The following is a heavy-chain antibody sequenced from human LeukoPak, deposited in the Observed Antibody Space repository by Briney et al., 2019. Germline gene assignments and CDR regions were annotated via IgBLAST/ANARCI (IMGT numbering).Heavy chain of an antibody. V-gene: IGHV4-34*01. CDR2: INHSGST. CDR3: ARDAYSYDTSGYYLLDF. D-gene: IGHD3-22*01. CDR1: GGSFSGYY. J-gene: IGHJ4*02. Sequence: SETLSLTCAVYGGSFSGYYWSWIRQPPGKGLEWIGEINHSGSTNYNPSLKSRVTISVDTSKNQFSLKLSSVTAADTAVYYCARDAYSYDTSGYYLLDFWGQGTLVTVSS.